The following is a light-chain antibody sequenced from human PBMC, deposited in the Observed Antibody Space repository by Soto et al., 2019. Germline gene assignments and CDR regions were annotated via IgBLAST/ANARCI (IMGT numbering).Light chain of an antibody. CDR3: QQRQYWPPIT. V-gene: IGKV3-11*01. CDR2: DAS. CDR1: LNVNSY. J-gene: IGKJ5*01. Sequence: VLTQSPATLSLSPGERATLSCRASLNVNSYLAWYQQKPGQAPRLLIYDASNRAAGIPARFSGSGSGTDFTLAISSLEPEDFAIYYCQQRQYWPPITFGQGTRLEIK.